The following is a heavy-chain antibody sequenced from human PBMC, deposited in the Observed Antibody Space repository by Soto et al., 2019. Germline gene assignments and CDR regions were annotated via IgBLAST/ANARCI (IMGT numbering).Heavy chain of an antibody. V-gene: IGHV4-34*01. Sequence: QVQLQQWGAGLVKPSETLSLSCAVYGQSFSGHSWAWIRQPPGKGLEWIGEISESGSTYYNPSLKSRVPISTDTSKNQFSLKLNSVTAADTAAYFCARGSGIVALPGELEDVNYDFWGQGTLVNVSS. J-gene: IGHJ4*02. CDR2: ISESGST. CDR3: ARGSGIVALPGELEDVNYDF. CDR1: GQSFSGHS. D-gene: IGHD1-1*01.